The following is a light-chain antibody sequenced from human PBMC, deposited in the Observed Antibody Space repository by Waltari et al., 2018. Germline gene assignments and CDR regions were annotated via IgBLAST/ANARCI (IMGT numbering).Light chain of an antibody. CDR3: QQYYSTPRT. Sequence: DIVMTQSPDSLALSLGERATIHCKSSQSVLYSSNNKNYLAWYQQKPGQPPKLLIYWASTRESGVPDRFSGSGSGTDFTLTISSLQAEDVAVYYCQQYYSTPRTFGQGTKLEIK. J-gene: IGKJ2*01. V-gene: IGKV4-1*01. CDR2: WAS. CDR1: QSVLYSSNNKNY.